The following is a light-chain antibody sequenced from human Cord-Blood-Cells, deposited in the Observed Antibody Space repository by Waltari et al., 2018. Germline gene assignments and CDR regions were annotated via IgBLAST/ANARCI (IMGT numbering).Light chain of an antibody. V-gene: IGLV1-51*01. CDR2: DNN. CDR3: GTWDSSLSAVV. CDR1: SPNIGNNY. J-gene: IGLJ2*01. Sequence: QSVLTQPPSVSAAPGQKVTISCSGSSPNIGNNYVSWYQQLPGTAPKLLIYDNNKRPSEIPDRFSGSKSGTSATLGITGLQTGDEADYYCGTWDSSLSAVVFGGGTKLTVL.